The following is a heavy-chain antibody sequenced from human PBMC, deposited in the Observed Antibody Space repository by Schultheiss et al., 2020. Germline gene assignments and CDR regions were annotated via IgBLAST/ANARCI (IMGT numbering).Heavy chain of an antibody. CDR3: AKDRWERLLGGKIDD. D-gene: IGHD1-26*01. Sequence: GGSLRLSCAASGFTVSSHYMNWVRQAPGKGLEWVAVIYGGVTTYYADSVKGRFTVSRDNSKNTLYLQMNSLRAEDTAVYYCAKDRWERLLGGKIDDWGQGTLVTVSS. CDR1: GFTVSSHY. J-gene: IGHJ4*02. CDR2: IYGGVTT. V-gene: IGHV3-53*05.